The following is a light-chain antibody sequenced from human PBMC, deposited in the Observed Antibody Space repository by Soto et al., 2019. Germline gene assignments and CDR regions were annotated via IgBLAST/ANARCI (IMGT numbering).Light chain of an antibody. J-gene: IGLJ1*01. CDR2: EGS. Sequence: QSVLTQPDSVSGSPGQSITISCTGTSSDVGNYKFVSWFQQLPGKAPKLMIYEGSKRPSGASARFSGSKSGNTASLTISGLQAEDEADYYCSSYVGSNTFVFGTGTKVTVL. V-gene: IGLV2-23*03. CDR1: SSDVGNYKF. CDR3: SSYVGSNTFV.